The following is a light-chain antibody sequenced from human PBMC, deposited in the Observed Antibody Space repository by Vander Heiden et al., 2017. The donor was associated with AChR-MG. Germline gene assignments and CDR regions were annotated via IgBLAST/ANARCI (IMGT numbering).Light chain of an antibody. CDR1: SSDVGAYNY. CDR2: DVS. CDR3: SSYTSSSWI. J-gene: IGLJ2*01. V-gene: IGLV2-14*03. Sequence: QSALTQPASVSRPPGPSITISCAGTSSDVGAYNYVSWYQQHPGKAPQVMIYDVSNRPSGVSNRFSGSKSGNTASLTISGLQAEDEADYYCSSYTSSSWIFGGGTKL.